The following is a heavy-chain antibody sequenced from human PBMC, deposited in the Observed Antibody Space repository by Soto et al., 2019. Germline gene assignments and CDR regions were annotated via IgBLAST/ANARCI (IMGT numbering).Heavy chain of an antibody. D-gene: IGHD2-2*02. CDR2: IGTARDP. CDR1: GFTFSSYD. J-gene: IGHJ4*02. CDR3: ARSSPSLYCSSSSCYNWLDY. V-gene: IGHV3-13*05. Sequence: GGSLRLSRSASGFTFSSYDMHWLRQATGKGLEWVSAIGTARDPYYPGSVKCRFTISRENAKNSLYLQMNSLRAGDTAVYYCARSSPSLYCSSSSCYNWLDYWGQGTLVPVSS.